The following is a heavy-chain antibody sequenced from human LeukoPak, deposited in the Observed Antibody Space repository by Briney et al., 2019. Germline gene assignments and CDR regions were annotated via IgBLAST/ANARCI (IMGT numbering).Heavy chain of an antibody. V-gene: IGHV4-39*01. CDR1: GGSISSSSDY. CDR2: VFYSGNT. D-gene: IGHD2-15*01. J-gene: IGHJ4*02. CDR3: ARHGYCSGGSCYLEFDY. Sequence: SETLSLTCTVSGGSISSSSDYWGWIRQPPGKGLDWIGSVFYSGNTYYNPSLKSRVTISVDTSKNQFSLKLSSVTAADTAVYYCARHGYCSGGSCYLEFDYWGQGTLVTVSS.